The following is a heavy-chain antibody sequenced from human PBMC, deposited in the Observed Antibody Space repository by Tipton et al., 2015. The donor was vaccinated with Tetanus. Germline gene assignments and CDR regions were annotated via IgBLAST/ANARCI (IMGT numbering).Heavy chain of an antibody. D-gene: IGHD2-2*01. CDR2: VYYNGNT. V-gene: IGHV4-59*01. CDR1: GGSISGSY. CDR3: AREVPAAGHFDS. J-gene: IGHJ4*02. Sequence: TLSLTCTVSGGSISGSYWNWIRQPPGKGLEWIGYVYYNGNTHYNPALKSRVTISVDTSKNQFFLKLSSVTAADTAIYYCAREVPAAGHFDSWGQGTLVTVSS.